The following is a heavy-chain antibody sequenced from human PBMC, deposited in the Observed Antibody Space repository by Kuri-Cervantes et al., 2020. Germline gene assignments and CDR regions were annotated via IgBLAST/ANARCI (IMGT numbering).Heavy chain of an antibody. CDR2: IHHSGST. CDR3: ARLITGTTHFDY. V-gene: IGHV4-34*01. D-gene: IGHD1-20*01. CDR1: GGSFSGYY. Sequence: GSLRLSCAVYGGSFSGYYWTWIRQAPGKGLEWIGEIHHSGSTNANPSLKSRVTISVDTSRNQFSLTLSSVAAADTAVYYCARLITGTTHFDYWGQGTLVTVSS. J-gene: IGHJ4*02.